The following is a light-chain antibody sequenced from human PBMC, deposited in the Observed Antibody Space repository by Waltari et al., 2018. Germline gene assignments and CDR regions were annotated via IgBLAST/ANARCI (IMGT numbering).Light chain of an antibody. CDR3: SSYTSSSTWV. V-gene: IGLV2-14*03. CDR2: DVS. Sequence: QSALTQPASVSGSPGQSITISCTGTSSDVGAYNYVSWYQHHPGKAPKLLIYDVSKRPVESSNRFSGSKSGNTSSLSISGLQAEDEGDYYCSSYTSSSTWVFGGGTKLTVL. J-gene: IGLJ3*02. CDR1: SSDVGAYNY.